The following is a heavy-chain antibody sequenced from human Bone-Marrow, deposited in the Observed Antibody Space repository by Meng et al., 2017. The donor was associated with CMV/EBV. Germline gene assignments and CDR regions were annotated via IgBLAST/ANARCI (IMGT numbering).Heavy chain of an antibody. J-gene: IGHJ4*02. CDR1: GYRFSDHY. D-gene: IGHD1-1*01. Sequence: QVQLVHPGAGVKSPGASVKVSCQTSGYRFSDHYMHWVRQAPGQGLEWMGWIYPNSGGTHYAQKFQDRVTMTRDTSISTVYMELSRLTSDDTAVYYCVRDHNWGPDYWGQGTLVTVSS. V-gene: IGHV1-2*02. CDR3: VRDHNWGPDY. CDR2: IYPNSGGT.